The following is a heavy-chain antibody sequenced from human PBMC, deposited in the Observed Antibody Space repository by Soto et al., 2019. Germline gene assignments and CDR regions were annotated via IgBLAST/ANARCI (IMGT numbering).Heavy chain of an antibody. D-gene: IGHD3-22*01. V-gene: IGHV4-59*01. Sequence: SETLSLTCTVSGSSISSYYWSWIRQPPGKGLEWIGYIYYSGSTNYNPSLKSRVTISVDTSKNQFSLKLSSVTAADTAVYYCAIYYYDSSGYFDYWGQGTLVTVSS. CDR2: IYYSGST. CDR3: AIYYYDSSGYFDY. J-gene: IGHJ4*02. CDR1: GSSISSYY.